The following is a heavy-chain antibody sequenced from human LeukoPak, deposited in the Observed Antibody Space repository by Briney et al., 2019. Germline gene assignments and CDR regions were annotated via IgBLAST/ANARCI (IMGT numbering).Heavy chain of an antibody. V-gene: IGHV3-48*01. CDR2: ISSSSSTI. CDR1: GFTFSSYS. CDR3: ARDRSITIFGVVIADAFDI. Sequence: GGSLRLSCAASGFTFSSYSMNWVRQAPGKGLEWVSYISSSSSTIYYADSVKGRFTISRDNAKNSLYLQMNSLRAEDTAVYYCARDRSITIFGVVIADAFDIWGQGTMVTVSS. D-gene: IGHD3-3*01. J-gene: IGHJ3*02.